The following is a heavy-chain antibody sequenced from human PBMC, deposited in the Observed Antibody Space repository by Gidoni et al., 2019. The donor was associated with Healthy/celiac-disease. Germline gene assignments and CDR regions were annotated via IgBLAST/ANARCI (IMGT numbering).Heavy chain of an antibody. CDR2: IYYSGST. CDR3: ARRKGRYYDSSGYYEEGYYFDY. D-gene: IGHD3-22*01. CDR1: GGSISSSSYY. Sequence: QLQLQESGPGLVKPSETLSLTCTVSGGSISSSSYYWGWIRQPPGKGLEWIGSIYYSGSTYYNPSLKSRVTISVDTSKNQFSLKLSSVTAADTAVYYCARRKGRYYDSSGYYEEGYYFDYWGQGTLVTVSS. V-gene: IGHV4-39*01. J-gene: IGHJ4*02.